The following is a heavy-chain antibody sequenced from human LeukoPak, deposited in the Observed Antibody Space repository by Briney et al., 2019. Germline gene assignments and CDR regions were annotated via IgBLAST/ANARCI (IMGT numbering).Heavy chain of an antibody. CDR2: ISGSGGST. CDR3: AKGGSSSSPYYYYYMDV. Sequence: GGSLRLSCAASGFTFSSYAMSWVRQAPGKGLEWVSAISGSGGSTYYADSVKGRFTTSRDNSKNTLYLQMNSLRAEDTVVYYCAKGGSSSSPYYYYYMDVWGKGTTVTVSS. D-gene: IGHD6-6*01. CDR1: GFTFSSYA. V-gene: IGHV3-23*01. J-gene: IGHJ6*03.